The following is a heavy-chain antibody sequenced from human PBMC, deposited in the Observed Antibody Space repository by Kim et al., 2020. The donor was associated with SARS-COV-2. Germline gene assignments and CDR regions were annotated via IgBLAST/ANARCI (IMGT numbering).Heavy chain of an antibody. D-gene: IGHD1-26*01. Sequence: SGTLSLTCTVSGVAIGTYYWSWIRQPPGRGLEWVGYIYFPDNPRYNPSLQSRVSMTLDTSKNRFSLLLTSLPAADTAVDFCGRHLRGQWGSYDHGLDVRG. CDR2: IYFPDNP. V-gene: IGHV4-59*08. J-gene: IGHJ6*01. CDR1: GVAIGTYY. CDR3: GRHLRGQWGSYDHGLDV.